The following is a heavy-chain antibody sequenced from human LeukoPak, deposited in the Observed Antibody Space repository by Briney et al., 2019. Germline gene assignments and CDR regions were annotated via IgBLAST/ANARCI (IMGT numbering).Heavy chain of an antibody. D-gene: IGHD3-22*01. J-gene: IGHJ4*02. CDR2: IIPIFGTA. Sequence: ASVKVSCKASGGTFSSYAISWVRQAPGQGLEWMGGIIPIFGTANYAQKFQGRVTITTDESASTAYMELSSLRSEDTAVYYCARGGPHSGCFDYWGQGTLVTVSS. V-gene: IGHV1-69*05. CDR3: ARGGPHSGCFDY. CDR1: GGTFSSYA.